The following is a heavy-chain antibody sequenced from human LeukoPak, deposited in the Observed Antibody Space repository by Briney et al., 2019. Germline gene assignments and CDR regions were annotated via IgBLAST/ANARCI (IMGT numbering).Heavy chain of an antibody. CDR3: TRECLIAWLVSGPFDY. Sequence: QTGGSLRLSCTASGFTFGNYAMTWVRQAPGKGLEWVGFIRSKAYGGTTEYAASVKGRFTISRDDSKSIDYLQMNSLKTEDTAVYYCTRECLIAWLVSGPFDYWGQGTLVTVSS. J-gene: IGHJ4*02. CDR1: GFTFGNYA. D-gene: IGHD6-19*01. CDR2: IRSKAYGGTT. V-gene: IGHV3-49*04.